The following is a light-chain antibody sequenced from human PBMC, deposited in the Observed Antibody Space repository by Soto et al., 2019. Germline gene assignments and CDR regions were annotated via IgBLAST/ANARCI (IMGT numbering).Light chain of an antibody. J-gene: IGLJ2*01. Sequence: QSVLTQPPSVSGAPGQRVTISCIGSNSNIGTDYDVHWYQQFPGTAPKVLIYDNSNRPSGVPDRFSASRSGTSASLAIAGLQAEDEADYYCQSFDITLPGPIFGVGTKLTVL. CDR1: NSNIGTDYD. CDR2: DNS. V-gene: IGLV1-40*01. CDR3: QSFDITLPGPI.